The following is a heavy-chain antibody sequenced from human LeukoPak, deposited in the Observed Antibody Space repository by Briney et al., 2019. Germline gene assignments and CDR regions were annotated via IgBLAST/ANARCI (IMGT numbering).Heavy chain of an antibody. CDR1: PGITFSDYW. D-gene: IGHD6-19*01. CDR2: IRQDGREK. J-gene: IGHJ4*02. Sequence: PGGSLRLSCAASPGITFSDYWMNWVRQAPGKGLEWVAIIRQDGREKLYLDSVKGRFTISRDNAKSSVYLQINSLRAEDTAGYYCVGGIGWQPDYWGQGTLVTVSS. CDR3: VGGIGWQPDY. V-gene: IGHV3-7*03.